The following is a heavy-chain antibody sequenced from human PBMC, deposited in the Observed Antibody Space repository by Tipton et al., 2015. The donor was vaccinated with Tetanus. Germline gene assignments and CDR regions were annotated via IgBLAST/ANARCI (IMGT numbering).Heavy chain of an antibody. J-gene: IGHJ4*01. V-gene: IGHV4-31*11. CDR2: ISYTGTT. CDR3: ATVGLVTASVKY. D-gene: IGHD2-21*02. Sequence: TLSLTCAVSGGSISSGGYSWTWIRQPPGKGLEWIGYISYTGTTHYNPSLKSRVTISLDRSKNQFSLKLTSVTAADTAVYYCATVGLVTASVKYWGQGTLVTVSS. CDR1: GGSISSGGYS.